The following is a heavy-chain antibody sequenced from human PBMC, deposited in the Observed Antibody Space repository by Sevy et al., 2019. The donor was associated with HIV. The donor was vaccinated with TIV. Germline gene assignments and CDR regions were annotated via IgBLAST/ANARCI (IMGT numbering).Heavy chain of an antibody. CDR1: GYSISSGYY. V-gene: IGHV4-38-2*02. CDR3: ARDEGYYDSSGYSNQGWFDP. CDR2: IYHSGST. J-gene: IGHJ5*02. Sequence: SETLSLTCAVSGYSISSGYYWGWIRQPPGKGLEWIGSIYHSGSTYYNPSLKSRVTISVDTSKNQLSLKLSSVTAADTAVYYCARDEGYYDSSGYSNQGWFDPWGQGTLVTVSS. D-gene: IGHD3-22*01.